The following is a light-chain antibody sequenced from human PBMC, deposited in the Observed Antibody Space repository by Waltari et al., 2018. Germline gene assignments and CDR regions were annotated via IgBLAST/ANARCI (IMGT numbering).Light chain of an antibody. J-gene: IGKJ5*01. CDR2: EVS. Sequence: VLTLTPPSLSVTPGQPASISCKSGDSLLHTDGKTYLYWYLQKSGQSPQLLIYEVSSRCSGVPDRISGSGSGTDFTLKISRVEAEDVGVYYCMQSIELPTFGQGTRLEIK. V-gene: IGKV2D-29*02. CDR3: MQSIELPT. CDR1: DSLLHTDGKTY.